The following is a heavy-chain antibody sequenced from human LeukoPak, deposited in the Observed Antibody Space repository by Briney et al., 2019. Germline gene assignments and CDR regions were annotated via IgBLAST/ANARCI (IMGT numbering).Heavy chain of an antibody. CDR1: GYTFTGYY. CDR2: INPNSGGT. CDR3: ARVDLTGDWEFDY. D-gene: IGHD7-27*01. V-gene: IGHV1-2*02. Sequence: ASVKVSCKASGYTFTGYYMHWVRQAPGQGFEWMGWINPNSGGTNYAQKFQGRVTMTRDTSISTAYMELSRLRSDDTAVYYCARVDLTGDWEFDYWGQGTLVTVSS. J-gene: IGHJ4*02.